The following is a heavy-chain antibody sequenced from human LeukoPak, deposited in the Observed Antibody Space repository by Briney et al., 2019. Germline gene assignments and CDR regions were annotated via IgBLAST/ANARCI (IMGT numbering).Heavy chain of an antibody. D-gene: IGHD6-19*01. V-gene: IGHV3-9*01. Sequence: GGSLRLSCAASGFTFDDYAMHWVRQAPGKGLEWVSGISWNSGSIGYADSVKGRFTISRDNAKNSLYLQMNSLRAEDTALYYCAKGQWLVSGYYYYYMDVWGKGTTVTISS. CDR3: AKGQWLVSGYYYYYMDV. CDR2: ISWNSGSI. CDR1: GFTFDDYA. J-gene: IGHJ6*03.